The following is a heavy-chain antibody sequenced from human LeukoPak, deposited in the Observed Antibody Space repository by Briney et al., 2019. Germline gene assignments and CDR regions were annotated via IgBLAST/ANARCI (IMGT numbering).Heavy chain of an antibody. V-gene: IGHV3-30*02. CDR3: ARDLVARGAFLEWLSRQAHWFDP. D-gene: IGHD3-3*01. J-gene: IGHJ5*02. Sequence: GGSLILSCAASGFTFSSYGMHWVLQAPGKGLEWVAFIRYDGSNKYYADSVKGRFTISRDNSKNTLYLQMNSLRAEDTAVYYCARDLVARGAFLEWLSRQAHWFDPWGQGTLVTVSS. CDR2: IRYDGSNK. CDR1: GFTFSSYG.